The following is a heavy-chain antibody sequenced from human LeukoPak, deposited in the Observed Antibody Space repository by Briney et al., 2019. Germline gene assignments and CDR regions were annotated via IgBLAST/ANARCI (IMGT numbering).Heavy chain of an antibody. CDR3: ARTLDFWSGSPYNWFDP. CDR1: GGSISSYY. D-gene: IGHD3-3*01. CDR2: IYTSGST. J-gene: IGHJ5*02. V-gene: IGHV4-4*07. Sequence: NPSETLSLTCTVSGGSISSYYWSWIRQPAGKGLEWIGRIYTSGSTNYNPSLKSRVTMSVDTSKNQFSLKLSSVTAADTAVYYCARTLDFWSGSPYNWFDPWGQGTLVTVSS.